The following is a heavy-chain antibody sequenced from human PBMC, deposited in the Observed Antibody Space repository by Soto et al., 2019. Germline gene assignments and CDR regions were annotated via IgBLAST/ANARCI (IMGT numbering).Heavy chain of an antibody. CDR1: GVTFKTYA. CDR2: IIPMFRTT. V-gene: IGHV1-69*01. Sequence: QVQLVQSGAEVKKPGSSVKVSCKASGVTFKTYAISWVRQAPGQGLEWLGGIIPMFRTTEYGQKFQGRVTISVDESTSTASLKLTSLRSEDTAVYYCARNSKSEYYYDSSEFNDAYDMWGQGTVVTVSS. D-gene: IGHD3-22*01. CDR3: ARNSKSEYYYDSSEFNDAYDM. J-gene: IGHJ3*02.